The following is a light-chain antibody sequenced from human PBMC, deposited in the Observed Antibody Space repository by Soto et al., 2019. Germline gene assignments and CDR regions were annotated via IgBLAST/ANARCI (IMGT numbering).Light chain of an antibody. CDR2: GAS. Sequence: EIVLTQSPGTLSLSPGERDTLSCRASQSVSSSYLVWYQQKPGQAPRLLIYGASSRATGTPDRFSGSGSGTDFTLTISRLEPEDFAVYYCQQYGSSSYTFGQGTKLEIK. CDR3: QQYGSSSYT. V-gene: IGKV3-20*01. J-gene: IGKJ2*01. CDR1: QSVSSSY.